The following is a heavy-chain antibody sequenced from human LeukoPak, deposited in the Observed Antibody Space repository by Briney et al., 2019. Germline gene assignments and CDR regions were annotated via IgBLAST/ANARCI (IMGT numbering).Heavy chain of an antibody. D-gene: IGHD2-21*02. CDR3: ARDLLDRVTANTLFDP. CDR2: IIPIFGTA. Sequence: ASVKVSCKASGGTFSSYAISWVRQAPGQGLEWMGGIIPIFGTANYAQKFQGRVTITADESTSTAYMELSSLRSEDTAVYYCARDLLDRVTANTLFDPWGQGTLVTVSS. CDR1: GGTFSSYA. J-gene: IGHJ5*02. V-gene: IGHV1-69*13.